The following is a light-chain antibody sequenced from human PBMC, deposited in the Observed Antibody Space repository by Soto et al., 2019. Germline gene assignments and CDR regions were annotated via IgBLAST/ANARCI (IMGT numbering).Light chain of an antibody. Sequence: EIVMTQSPATLSVSPGERATLFCRASQSVSSNLAWYQEKPGQAPRLLIYGASTRASGIPARFSGSGSGKEFTLTISSLQSEDFALYYCQQYNNWPPYTFGQGTKLEIK. CDR2: GAS. CDR3: QQYNNWPPYT. J-gene: IGKJ2*01. CDR1: QSVSSN. V-gene: IGKV3-15*01.